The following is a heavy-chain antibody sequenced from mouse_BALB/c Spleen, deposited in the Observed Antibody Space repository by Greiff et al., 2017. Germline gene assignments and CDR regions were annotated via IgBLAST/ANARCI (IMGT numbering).Heavy chain of an antibody. D-gene: IGHD1-1*01. CDR2: INPSTGYT. V-gene: IGHV1-7*01. J-gene: IGHJ2*01. CDR3: AYYGSSYFDY. Sequence: QVQLQQSGAELAKPGASVKMSCKASGYTFTSYWMHWVKQRPGQGLEWIGYINPSTGYTEYNQKFKDKATLTADKSSSTAYMHLSSLTCEDSAVYYCAYYGSSYFDYWGEGTTLTGAS. CDR1: GYTFTSYW.